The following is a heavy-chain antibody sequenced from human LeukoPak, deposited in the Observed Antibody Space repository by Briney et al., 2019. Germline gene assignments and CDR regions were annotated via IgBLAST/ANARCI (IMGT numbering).Heavy chain of an antibody. Sequence: ASVKLSCKASGGTFSSYAMSWVRQAPGQGLEWMAKIIPIVGITNYAQSLQGRVTITADKSTSTAYMELSSLRSEDTAVYYCARGYDGSGDYHSAFDYWGQGTLVTVSS. CDR3: ARGYDGSGDYHSAFDY. CDR2: IIPIVGIT. D-gene: IGHD3-22*01. V-gene: IGHV1-69*04. J-gene: IGHJ4*02. CDR1: GGTFSSYA.